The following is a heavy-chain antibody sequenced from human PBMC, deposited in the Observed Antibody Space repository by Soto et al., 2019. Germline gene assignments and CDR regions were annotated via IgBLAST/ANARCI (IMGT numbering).Heavy chain of an antibody. V-gene: IGHV4-34*01. D-gene: IGHD3-10*01. J-gene: IGHJ6*02. CDR3: ARVITMAYYYYYYGMDV. CDR2: INHSGST. Sequence: PSETLSLTCAVYGGSFSGYYWSWIRQPPGKGLEWIGEINHSGSTNYNPSLKSRVTISVDTSKNQFSLKLSSVTAADTAVYYCARVITMAYYYYYYGMDVWGQGTTVTVSS. CDR1: GGSFSGYY.